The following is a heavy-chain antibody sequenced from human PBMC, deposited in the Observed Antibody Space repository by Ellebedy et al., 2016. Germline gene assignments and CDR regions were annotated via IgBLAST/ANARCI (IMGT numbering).Heavy chain of an antibody. CDR2: ISFDGKTK. CDR3: SKGPRFEDWFEP. V-gene: IGHV3-30*18. J-gene: IGHJ5*02. Sequence: GGSLRLSCTASGFNFDVYGMHWVRQAPAKGLGWVALISFDGKTKYYADSVRGRFTISRDNSKKTLYLEMHSLRGADTAIYYCSKGPRFEDWFEPWGQGTLVTVS. CDR1: GFNFDVYG.